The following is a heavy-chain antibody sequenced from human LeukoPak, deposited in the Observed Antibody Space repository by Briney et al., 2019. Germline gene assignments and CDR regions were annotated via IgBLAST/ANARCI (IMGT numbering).Heavy chain of an antibody. CDR3: ARHVLSNRSFDS. J-gene: IGHJ5*01. D-gene: IGHD4/OR15-4a*01. Sequence: SETLSLTCSVSGYSISNLYYWGLIRQPPGKGLEWIGNIFHDGSSYFNPSLKSRVTISVDRSKNLFSLKLTSVTAADTSVYYCARHVLSNRSFDSWGQGTLVTVSS. V-gene: IGHV4-38-2*02. CDR1: GYSISNLYY. CDR2: IFHDGSS.